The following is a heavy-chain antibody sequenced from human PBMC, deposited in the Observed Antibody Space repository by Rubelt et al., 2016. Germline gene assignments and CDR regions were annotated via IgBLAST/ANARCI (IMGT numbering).Heavy chain of an antibody. CDR2: IYPGDSDT. V-gene: IGHV5-51*01. CDR1: GYSFTSYW. CDR3: ARPPRTPNSWPYYVDY. J-gene: IGHJ4*02. Sequence: EVQLVQSGAEVKKPGESLKISCKGSGYSFTSYWIGWVRQTPGKGLEWMGIIYPGDSDTRYSPSFQGQVTISADKSISTAYLQWSSLKASDTAMYYCARPPRTPNSWPYYVDYWGQGTLVTVSS. D-gene: IGHD2-15*01.